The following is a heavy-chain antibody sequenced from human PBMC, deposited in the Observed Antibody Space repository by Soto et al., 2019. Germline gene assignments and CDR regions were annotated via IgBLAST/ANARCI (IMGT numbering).Heavy chain of an antibody. CDR2: IWYDGSNK. CDR1: GFTFSSYG. D-gene: IGHD1-26*01. Sequence: QVQLVESGGGVVQPGRSLRLSCAASGFTFSSYGMHWVRQAPGKGLEWVAVIWYDGSNKYYADSVKGRFTISRDNSKNTLYLQMNSLRAEHTAVYYCARDSFGFSGSYYYLDYWGQGTLVTVSS. J-gene: IGHJ4*02. CDR3: ARDSFGFSGSYYYLDY. V-gene: IGHV3-33*01.